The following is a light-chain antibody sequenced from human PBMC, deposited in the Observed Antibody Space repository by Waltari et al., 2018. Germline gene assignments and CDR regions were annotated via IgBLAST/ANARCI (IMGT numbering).Light chain of an antibody. CDR2: GAS. V-gene: IGKV3-20*01. CDR3: KQDGSSFT. Sequence: IVLTQSPGTLSLSPGERATLSCRASQSVSSTYLTWYQQKPGQASRLLVYGASSRPAGMPDRVSGSKSATDLILTISRLEPEDFAVYYCKQDGSSFTLGPGTKVDI. J-gene: IGKJ3*01. CDR1: QSVSSTY.